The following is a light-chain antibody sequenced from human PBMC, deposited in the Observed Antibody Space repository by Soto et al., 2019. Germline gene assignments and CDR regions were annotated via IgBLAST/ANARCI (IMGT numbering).Light chain of an antibody. CDR2: AAS. CDR3: QQSYSTPRV. Sequence: DIQMTQSPSSLSASVGDRVTITCRASQSISSYLNWYQQKPGKAPKLLIYAASSLQSGVPSRFSGSGSGTDFTLTTSSLQPEDFATYYCQQSYSTPRVFGGGTKVDI. CDR1: QSISSY. V-gene: IGKV1-39*01. J-gene: IGKJ4*01.